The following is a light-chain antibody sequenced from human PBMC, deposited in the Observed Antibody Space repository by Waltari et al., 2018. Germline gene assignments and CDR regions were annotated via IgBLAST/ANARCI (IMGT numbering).Light chain of an antibody. CDR2: QDS. CDR1: KLGDKY. V-gene: IGLV3-1*01. J-gene: IGLJ2*01. Sequence: SYELTQPPSVSVSPGQTASITCSGDKLGDKYACWYQQKPGQSPVVVIYQDSKRPSGTPERLCGPDSGNTANLTVRGTQAMGEADDYWQAWVSSPVFGGGTKLTVL. CDR3: QAWVSSPV.